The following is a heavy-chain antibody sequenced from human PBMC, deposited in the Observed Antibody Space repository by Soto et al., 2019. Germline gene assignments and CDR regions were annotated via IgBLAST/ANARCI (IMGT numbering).Heavy chain of an antibody. J-gene: IGHJ6*02. CDR2: ISYDGSNK. V-gene: IGHV3-30-3*01. D-gene: IGHD7-27*01. Sequence: QVQLVESGGGVVQPGRSLRLSCAASGFTFSSYAMHWVRQAPGKGLEWVAVISYDGSNKYYADSVKGRFTISRDNSKNTLYLQMNRLRAEDTAVYYCARPNRHYYYYGMVVWGQGTTVTVSS. CDR3: ARPNRHYYYYGMVV. CDR1: GFTFSSYA.